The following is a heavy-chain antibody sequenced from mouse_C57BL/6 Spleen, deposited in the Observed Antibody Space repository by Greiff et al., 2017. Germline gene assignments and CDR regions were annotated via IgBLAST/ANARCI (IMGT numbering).Heavy chain of an antibody. CDR3: VTPNWDGDYAMDY. V-gene: IGHV14-3*01. Sequence: EVQLQQSVAELVRPGASVKLSCTASGFNIKNTYMHWVKQRPEQGLEWIGRIDPANGNTKYAPKFQGKATITADTSSNTAYLQLSSLTSEDTAIYYCVTPNWDGDYAMDYWGQGTSVTVSS. CDR2: IDPANGNT. CDR1: GFNIKNTY. J-gene: IGHJ4*01. D-gene: IGHD4-1*01.